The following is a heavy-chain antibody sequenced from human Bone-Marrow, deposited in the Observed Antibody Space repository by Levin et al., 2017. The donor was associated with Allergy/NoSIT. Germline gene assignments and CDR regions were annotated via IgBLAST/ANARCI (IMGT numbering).Heavy chain of an antibody. J-gene: IGHJ1*01. V-gene: IGHV3-15*01. CDR2: IKSKRDGETT. CDR1: GFTFSNAW. D-gene: IGHD1-26*01. Sequence: LSLTCAASGFTFSNAWMSWVRQAPGKGLEWVGRIKSKRDGETTDYAAPVKGRFTISRDDSKNTLYLEMNSLNTEDTAVYYCTTAAGATVYSQHWGQGTLVTVSS. CDR3: TTAAGATVYSQH.